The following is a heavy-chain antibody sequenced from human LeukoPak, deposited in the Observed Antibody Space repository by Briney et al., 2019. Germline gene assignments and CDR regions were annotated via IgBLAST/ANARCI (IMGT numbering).Heavy chain of an antibody. CDR1: GGSISSGSYY. Sequence: SQTLSLTCTVSGGSISSGSYYWSWIRQPTGKGLEWIGEINHSGSTNYNPSLKSRVTISVDTSKNQFSLKLSSVTAADTAVYYCARGLGSNYVSYWGQGTLVTVSS. CDR2: INHSGST. CDR3: ARGLGSNYVSY. J-gene: IGHJ4*02. V-gene: IGHV4-39*07. D-gene: IGHD4-11*01.